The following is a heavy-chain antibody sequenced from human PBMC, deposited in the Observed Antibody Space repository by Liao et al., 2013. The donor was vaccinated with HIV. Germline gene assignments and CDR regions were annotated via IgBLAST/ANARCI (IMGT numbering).Heavy chain of an antibody. J-gene: IGHJ6*03. Sequence: QVQLRESGPGLVKPSQTLSLTCSVSGGSINSGTYYWSWIRQPAGKGLESIGRIYISGTTNYNPSLRGRVTISLDTSKNQFSLKLTSMTAADTAVYYCARGDYDSSGYYYYYYMDVWGKGTDGHRLL. V-gene: IGHV4-61*02. D-gene: IGHD3-22*01. CDR2: IYISGTT. CDR1: GGSINSGTYY. CDR3: ARGDYDSSGYYYYYYMDV.